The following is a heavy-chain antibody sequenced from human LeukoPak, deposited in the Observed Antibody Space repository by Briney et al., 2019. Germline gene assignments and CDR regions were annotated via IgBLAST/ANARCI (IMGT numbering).Heavy chain of an antibody. Sequence: EGSLRLSCAASGFTFSSYVMSWVRQAPGKGLEWVSTISGSGGSTYYADSVKGRFTISRDNSKNTLYLQMNSLRAEDTAVYHCAKVKSSSGYALPDWGQGTLVTVSS. J-gene: IGHJ4*02. V-gene: IGHV3-23*01. CDR2: ISGSGGST. CDR1: GFTFSSYV. CDR3: AKVKSSSGYALPD. D-gene: IGHD5-12*01.